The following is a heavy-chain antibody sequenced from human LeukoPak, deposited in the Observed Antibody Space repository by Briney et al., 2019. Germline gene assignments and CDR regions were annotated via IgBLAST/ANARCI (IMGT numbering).Heavy chain of an antibody. Sequence: GGSLRLSCAASGFTFSSYGMHWVRQAPGKGLGWVAVIWYDGSNKYYADSVKGRFTISRDNSKNTLYLQMNSLRAEDTAVYYCARASNTAIFAFDIWGQGTMVTVSS. J-gene: IGHJ3*02. CDR3: ARASNTAIFAFDI. CDR2: IWYDGSNK. D-gene: IGHD5-18*01. CDR1: GFTFSSYG. V-gene: IGHV3-33*01.